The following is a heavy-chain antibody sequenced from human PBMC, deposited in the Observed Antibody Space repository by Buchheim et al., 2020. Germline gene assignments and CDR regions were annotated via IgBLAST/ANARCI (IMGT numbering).Heavy chain of an antibody. V-gene: IGHV3-30*18. CDR2: ISNDGSDK. CDR3: AKSHSSDWYSFDY. Sequence: QVQLVESGGGVVQPGGSLRLSCAASGFTFSIYGMDWVRQAPGKGLEWVAVISNDGSDKYYADSVKGRFTISRDNSKNTLSLQMYSLRAEDTAVYYCAKSHSSDWYSFDYWGQGTL. D-gene: IGHD6-19*01. J-gene: IGHJ4*02. CDR1: GFTFSIYG.